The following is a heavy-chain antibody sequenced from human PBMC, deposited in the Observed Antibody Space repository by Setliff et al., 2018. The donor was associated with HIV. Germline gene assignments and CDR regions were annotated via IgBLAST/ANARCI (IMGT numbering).Heavy chain of an antibody. CDR3: ARGGSSVVVTPMSSFDI. V-gene: IGHV1-2*04. Sequence: ASVKVSCKASGYSFSGYYIHWVRQAPGQGPEWMGWINPNTGGTKTAQKFQDWVTMTRDRSISTAFMEVKSLRSEDTAKYYCARGGSSVVVTPMSSFDIWGQGTVVTVSS. D-gene: IGHD2-21*02. CDR1: GYSFSGYY. CDR2: INPNTGGT. J-gene: IGHJ3*02.